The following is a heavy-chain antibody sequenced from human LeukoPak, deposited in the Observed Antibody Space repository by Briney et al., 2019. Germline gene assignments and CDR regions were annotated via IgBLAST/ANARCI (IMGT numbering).Heavy chain of an antibody. CDR3: ARSKGERYFDWLSVYYYYYYMDV. CDR2: IYSGGST. V-gene: IGHV3-66*01. Sequence: GGSLRLSCAASGFTVSSNYMSWVRQAPGKGLEWVSVIYSGGSTYYADSVKGRFTISRDNSKNTLYLQMNSLRAEDTAVYYCARSKGERYFDWLSVYYYYYYMDVWGKGTTVTISS. J-gene: IGHJ6*03. CDR1: GFTVSSNY. D-gene: IGHD3-9*01.